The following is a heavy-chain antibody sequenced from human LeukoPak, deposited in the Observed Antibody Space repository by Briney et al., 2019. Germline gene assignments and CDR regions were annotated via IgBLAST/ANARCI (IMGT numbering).Heavy chain of an antibody. Sequence: GGSLRLSCTASGFTFGDYAMSWVRQAPGKGLEWVGFIRSKAYGGTTEYAASVKGRFTISRDDSKSIAYLQMNSLKTEDTAVYYCTSSSVWFGDPAEGGVDYWGQGTLVTVSS. CDR1: GFTFGDYA. CDR3: TSSSVWFGDPAEGGVDY. J-gene: IGHJ4*02. D-gene: IGHD3-10*01. V-gene: IGHV3-49*04. CDR2: IRSKAYGGTT.